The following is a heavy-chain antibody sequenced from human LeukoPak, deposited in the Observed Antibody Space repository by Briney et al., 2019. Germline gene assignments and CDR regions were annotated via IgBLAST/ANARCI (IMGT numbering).Heavy chain of an antibody. J-gene: IGHJ4*02. D-gene: IGHD6-19*01. CDR2: IYHSGST. CDR1: GYSISSGYY. V-gene: IGHV4-38-2*02. CDR3: ARSSSSGWYNYYFDY. Sequence: PSETLSLTCTVSGYSISSGYYWGWIRQPPGKGLEWIGSIYHSGSTYYNPSLKSRVTISVDTSKNQFSLKLSSVTAADTAVYYCARSSSSGWYNYYFDYWGQGTLVTVSS.